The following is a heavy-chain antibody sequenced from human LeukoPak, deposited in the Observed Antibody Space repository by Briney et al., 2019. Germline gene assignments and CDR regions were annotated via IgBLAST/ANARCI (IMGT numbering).Heavy chain of an antibody. CDR3: ATHGSAHYYMDV. CDR1: GFTFSSYG. V-gene: IGHV3-23*01. CDR2: ISGSGSGT. Sequence: GGTLRLSCAASGFTFSSYGMSWVRQAPGKGLEWVSGISGSGSGTYYADSVKGRFTISRDNSENTLHLQMNSLRAEDTAVYYCATHGSAHYYMDVWGKGTTVTISS. J-gene: IGHJ6*03. D-gene: IGHD2-2*03.